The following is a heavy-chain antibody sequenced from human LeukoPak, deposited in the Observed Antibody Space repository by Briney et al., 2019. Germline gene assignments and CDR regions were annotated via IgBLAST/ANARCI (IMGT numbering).Heavy chain of an antibody. D-gene: IGHD2-8*01. CDR3: ARDPNDGYAFLDY. Sequence: GGSLRLSCAASEFIVTNYHMNWVRQAPGKGLEWVSNIFGDGTTYYADSVKGRFTISRDISKNTAYLQMNSLRVEDTAVYYCARDPNDGYAFLDYWGQGTVVTASS. CDR2: IFGDGTT. V-gene: IGHV3-66*02. J-gene: IGHJ4*02. CDR1: EFIVTNYH.